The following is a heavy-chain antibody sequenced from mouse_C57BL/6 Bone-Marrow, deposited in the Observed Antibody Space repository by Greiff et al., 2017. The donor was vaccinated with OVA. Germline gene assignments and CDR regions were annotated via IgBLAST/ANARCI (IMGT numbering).Heavy chain of an antibody. Sequence: QVQLKQPGAELVMPGASVKLSCKASGYTFTSYWMHWVKPRPGPGLEWIGEIDPSDSYTNYNQKFKGKSTLTVDKSSSTAYMQLSSLTSEDSAVYYCARWDGPYWYFDVWGTGTTVTVSS. CDR2: IDPSDSYT. D-gene: IGHD2-3*01. V-gene: IGHV1-69*01. J-gene: IGHJ1*03. CDR3: ARWDGPYWYFDV. CDR1: GYTFTSYW.